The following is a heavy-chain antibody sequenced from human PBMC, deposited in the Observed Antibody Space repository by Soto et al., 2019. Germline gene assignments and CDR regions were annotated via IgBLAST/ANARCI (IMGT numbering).Heavy chain of an antibody. CDR3: ARDIYDYVWGSYRHTGCRY. Sequence: GGSLRLSCAASGFTFISYGMHWVRQAPGKGLEWVAVISYDGSNKYYADSVKGRFTISRGNSKNTLYLQMNSLRAEDTAVYYCARDIYDYVWGSYRHTGCRYWGQGTLVTVSS. CDR1: GFTFISYG. J-gene: IGHJ4*02. CDR2: ISYDGSNK. V-gene: IGHV3-30*03. D-gene: IGHD3-16*02.